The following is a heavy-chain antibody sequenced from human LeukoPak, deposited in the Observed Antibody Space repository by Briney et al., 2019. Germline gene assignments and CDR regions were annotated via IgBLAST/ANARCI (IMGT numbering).Heavy chain of an antibody. Sequence: SVTVSCKASGGTFSSYAISWVRQAPGQGLEWMGRIIPILGIANYAQKFQGSVTITADKSTSTAYMELSSLRSEDTAVYYCARDRDTFAFDIWGQGTMVTVSS. CDR1: GGTFSSYA. CDR3: ARDRDTFAFDI. D-gene: IGHD3-16*01. CDR2: IIPILGIA. J-gene: IGHJ3*02. V-gene: IGHV1-69*04.